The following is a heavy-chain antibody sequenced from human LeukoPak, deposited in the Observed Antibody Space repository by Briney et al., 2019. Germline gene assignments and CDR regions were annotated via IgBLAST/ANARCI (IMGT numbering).Heavy chain of an antibody. V-gene: IGHV4-59*01. CDR3: ARDYYYDSSGYYYGAFDI. Sequence: SETLSLTCTVYGGSISSYYWSWIRQPPGKGLEWIGYIYYSGSTNYNPSLKSRVTISVDTSKNQFSLKLSSVTAADTAVYYCARDYYYDSSGYYYGAFDIWGQGTMVTVSS. D-gene: IGHD3-22*01. CDR1: GGSISSYY. CDR2: IYYSGST. J-gene: IGHJ3*02.